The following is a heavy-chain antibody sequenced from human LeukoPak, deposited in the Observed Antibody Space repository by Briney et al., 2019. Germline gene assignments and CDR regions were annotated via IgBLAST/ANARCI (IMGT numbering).Heavy chain of an antibody. CDR3: AKARGYCSSTSCYDYYFDY. CDR2: ISGSGGST. V-gene: IGHV3-23*01. J-gene: IGHJ4*02. Sequence: PGGSLRLSCAASGFTLSSYAMGWVRQAPGKGLEWVSAISGSGGSTYYADSVKGRFTTSRDNSKNTLYLQMNSLRAEDTAVYYCAKARGYCSSTSCYDYYFDYWGQGTLVTVSS. D-gene: IGHD2-2*01. CDR1: GFTLSSYA.